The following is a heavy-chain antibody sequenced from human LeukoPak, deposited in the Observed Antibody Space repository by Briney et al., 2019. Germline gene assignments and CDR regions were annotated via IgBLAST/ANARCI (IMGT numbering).Heavy chain of an antibody. Sequence: PSETLSLTCAVSGYSISSGYYWGWIRQPPGRGLEWIGSIYHSGSTYYNPSLKSRVTISVDTSKNQFSLKLNSVTAADTAVYYCARAVTNIDYWGQGTLVTVSS. CDR3: ARAVTNIDY. D-gene: IGHD4-17*01. V-gene: IGHV4-38-2*01. J-gene: IGHJ4*02. CDR2: IYHSGST. CDR1: GYSISSGYY.